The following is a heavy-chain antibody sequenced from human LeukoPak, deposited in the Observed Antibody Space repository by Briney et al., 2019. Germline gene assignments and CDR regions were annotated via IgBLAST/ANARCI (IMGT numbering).Heavy chain of an antibody. J-gene: IGHJ4*02. D-gene: IGHD3-22*01. CDR3: AREYYFDNSGYYGVGDY. CDR2: FNPNSGGT. V-gene: IGHV1-2*02. CDR1: GYTFTAYY. Sequence: ASVKVSCKASGYTFTAYYIHWVRQAPGQGLEWMGWFNPNSGGTNYAQEFQGRVTMTRDTSISTAYMALSRLRSDDTAVYYCAREYYFDNSGYYGVGDYWGQGTLVTVSS.